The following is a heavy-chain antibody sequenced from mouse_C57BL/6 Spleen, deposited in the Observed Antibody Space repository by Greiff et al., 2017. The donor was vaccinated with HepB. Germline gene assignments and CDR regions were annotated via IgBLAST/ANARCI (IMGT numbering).Heavy chain of an antibody. CDR2: IYPGDGDT. V-gene: IGHV1-82*01. D-gene: IGHD1-1*01. J-gene: IGHJ2*01. CDR3: AILTTVVATGDY. CDR1: GYAFSSSW. Sequence: QVQLQQSGPELVKPGASVKISCKASGYAFSSSWMNWVKQRPGKGLEWIGRIYPGDGDTNYNGKFKGKATLTADKSSSTAYMQLSSLTSEDSAVYFWAILTTVVATGDYWGQGTTLTVSS.